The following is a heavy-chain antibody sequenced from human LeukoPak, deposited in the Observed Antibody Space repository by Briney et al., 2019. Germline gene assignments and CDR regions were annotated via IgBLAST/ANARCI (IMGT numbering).Heavy chain of an antibody. V-gene: IGHV4-34*01. Sequence: SETLSLTCAVYGGSFSGYYWSWIRQPPGKGLEWIGEINHSGSTNYNPSLKSRVTISVDTSKNQFSLKLSSVTAADTAVYYCAGDYTVTTFGWFDPWGQGTLVTVSS. CDR3: AGDYTVTTFGWFDP. CDR1: GGSFSGYY. CDR2: INHSGST. D-gene: IGHD4-17*01. J-gene: IGHJ5*02.